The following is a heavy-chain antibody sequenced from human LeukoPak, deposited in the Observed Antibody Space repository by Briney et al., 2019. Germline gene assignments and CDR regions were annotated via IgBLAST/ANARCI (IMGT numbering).Heavy chain of an antibody. CDR2: INHSAST. V-gene: IGHV4-34*01. CDR3: ARVSRGP. CDR1: GGSFSGYY. Sequence: PSETLSLTCAVYGGSFSGYYWSWIRQPPGKGLEWIGEINHSASTNYNPSLKSRVTISVDTSKNQFSLKLSSVTAADTAVYYCARVSRGPWGQGTLVTVSS. J-gene: IGHJ4*02. D-gene: IGHD3-10*01.